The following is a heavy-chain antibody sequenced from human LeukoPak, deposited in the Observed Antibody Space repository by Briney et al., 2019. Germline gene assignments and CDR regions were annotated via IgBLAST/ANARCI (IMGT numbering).Heavy chain of an antibody. Sequence: YDGSNKYYADSVKCRFTISRDNSKNTLYLQMNSLRAEDTAVYYCAKDQPRYSYGDYFDYWGQGTLVTVSS. D-gene: IGHD5-18*01. CDR3: AKDQPRYSYGDYFDY. CDR2: YDGSNK. J-gene: IGHJ4*02. V-gene: IGHV3-30*18.